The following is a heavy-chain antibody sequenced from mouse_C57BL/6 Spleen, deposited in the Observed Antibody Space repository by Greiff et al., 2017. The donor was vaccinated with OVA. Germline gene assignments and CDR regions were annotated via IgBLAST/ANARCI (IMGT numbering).Heavy chain of an antibody. J-gene: IGHJ2*01. D-gene: IGHD3-2*02. Sequence: VQLQQSGPELVKPGASVKMSCKASGYTFTDYNMHWVKQSHGKSLEWIGYINPNNGGTSYNQKCKGKATLTVNKSSSTAYMELRSLTSEDSAVYYCAGSSGYGDYWGQGTTLTVSS. CDR1: GYTFTDYN. CDR3: AGSSGYGDY. V-gene: IGHV1-22*01. CDR2: INPNNGGT.